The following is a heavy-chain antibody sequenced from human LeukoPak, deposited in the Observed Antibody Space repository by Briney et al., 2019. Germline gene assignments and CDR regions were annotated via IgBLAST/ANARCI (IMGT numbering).Heavy chain of an antibody. CDR3: ARDPYYYDSSGYYGEGFDY. J-gene: IGHJ4*02. Sequence: PGGSLRLSCAASGFTFSNHWMHWVRQPPGKGLVWVSRINSDGSNTAYADSVKGRFTIYRDNAKNSLYLQMNSLRAEDTAVYYCARDPYYYDSSGYYGEGFDYWGQGTLVTVSS. V-gene: IGHV3-74*01. CDR1: GFTFSNHW. CDR2: INSDGSNT. D-gene: IGHD3-22*01.